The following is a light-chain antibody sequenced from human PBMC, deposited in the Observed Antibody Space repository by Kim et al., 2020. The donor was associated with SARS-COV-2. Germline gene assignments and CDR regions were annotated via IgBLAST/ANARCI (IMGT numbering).Light chain of an antibody. V-gene: IGKV1-27*01. CDR1: QGIDNY. CDR3: QKYDIAPRT. CDR2: TAS. J-gene: IGKJ1*01. Sequence: DIQMTQSPSSLSAFVGDKVTITCRASQGIDNYLAWYQQKPGKGPKLLIHTASTLQSGVPSRFRGSGSGTDLTLTIDSLQPDDAATYYRQKYDIAPRTFGQGTKVDIK.